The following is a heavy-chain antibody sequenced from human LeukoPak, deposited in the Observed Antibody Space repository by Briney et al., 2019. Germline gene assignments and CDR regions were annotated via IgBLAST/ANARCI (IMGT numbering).Heavy chain of an antibody. CDR1: GGSTSSGSYY. CDR3: ARAGYSSSWYFDY. CDR2: IYTSGST. V-gene: IGHV4-61*02. J-gene: IGHJ4*02. Sequence: SQTLSLTCTVSGGSTSSGSYYWSWIRQPAGKGLEWIGRIYTSGSTNYNPSLKSRVTISVDTSKNQFSLKLSSVTAADTAVYYCARAGYSSSWYFDYWGQGTLVTVSS. D-gene: IGHD6-13*01.